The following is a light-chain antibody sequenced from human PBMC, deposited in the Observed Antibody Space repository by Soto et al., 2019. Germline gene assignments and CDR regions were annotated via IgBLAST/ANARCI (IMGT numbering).Light chain of an antibody. CDR3: QQYNNWPLT. CDR1: QSVSSN. CDR2: GAS. Sequence: EIAMTQSPAILSVSPGERATLSCRASQSVSSNLAWYQQKLGQAPRLLIYGASTRATGIPARFSGSGSGTEFTLNISSLQSEDFAVYYCQQYNNWPLTFGGGTKVEIK. J-gene: IGKJ4*01. V-gene: IGKV3-15*01.